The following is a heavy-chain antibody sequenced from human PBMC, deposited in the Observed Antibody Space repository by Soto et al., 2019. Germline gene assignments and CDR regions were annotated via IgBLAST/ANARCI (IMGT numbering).Heavy chain of an antibody. D-gene: IGHD1-1*01. CDR2: INPNSGGT. CDR1: GYTFTGYY. Sequence: ASVKVSCKASGYTFTGYYMHWVRQAPGQGLEWMGWINPNSGGTNYAQKFQGWVTMTRDTSISTAYMELSRLRSDDTAVYYCARDLDGTTGTFDYWGQGTLVTVSS. V-gene: IGHV1-2*04. CDR3: ARDLDGTTGTFDY. J-gene: IGHJ4*02.